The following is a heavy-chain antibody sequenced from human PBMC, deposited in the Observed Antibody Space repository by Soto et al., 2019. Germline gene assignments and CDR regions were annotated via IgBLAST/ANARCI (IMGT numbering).Heavy chain of an antibody. D-gene: IGHD3-16*02. CDR3: AKDLRLTFGGVIPSGY. CDR2: ISGSGGST. Sequence: EVQLLESGGGLVQPGGSLRLSCAASGFTFSSYAMSWVRQAPGKGLEWVSAISGSGGSTYYADSVKGRFTISRDNSKNTLYLQMNSLRAEDTAVYYCAKDLRLTFGGVIPSGYWGQGTLVTVSS. V-gene: IGHV3-23*01. J-gene: IGHJ4*02. CDR1: GFTFSSYA.